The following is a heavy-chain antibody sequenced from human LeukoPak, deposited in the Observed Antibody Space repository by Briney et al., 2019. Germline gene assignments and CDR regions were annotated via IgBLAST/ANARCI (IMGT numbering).Heavy chain of an antibody. V-gene: IGHV3-23*01. Sequence: HPGGSLRLSCAASGFTFSSYAMSWVRQAPGKGLEWVSAISGSGGSTYYADSVKGRFTISRDNSKHTLYLQMNSLRAEDTAVYYCAKDPYYYGSGSYIDYWGQGTLATVSS. CDR1: GFTFSSYA. J-gene: IGHJ4*02. CDR2: ISGSGGST. CDR3: AKDPYYYGSGSYIDY. D-gene: IGHD3-10*01.